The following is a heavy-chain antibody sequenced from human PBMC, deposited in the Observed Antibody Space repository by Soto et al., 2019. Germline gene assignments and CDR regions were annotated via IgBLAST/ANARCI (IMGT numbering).Heavy chain of an antibody. D-gene: IGHD6-13*01. J-gene: IGHJ5*02. Sequence: GGSLRLSCAVSGFTVSSKYMSWVRQAPGKGLEWVSLINRGGSISYADSVKSRFTISRDNSKNTLYLQMNSMRTEDTAVNYCARDRPQLVYLRWFDPWGQGTLVTVSS. CDR3: ARDRPQLVYLRWFDP. CDR2: INRGGSI. V-gene: IGHV3-66*01. CDR1: GFTVSSKY.